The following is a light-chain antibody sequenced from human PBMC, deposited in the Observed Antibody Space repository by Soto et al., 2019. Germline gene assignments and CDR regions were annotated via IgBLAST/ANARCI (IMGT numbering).Light chain of an antibody. J-gene: IGKJ1*01. CDR2: WAS. Sequence: DIVMTQSPDSLAVSLGERATINCKSSQSVLCSSINKNYLAWYQQKPGQPPKLLIYWASTRESGVPDRFSGSGSGTDFTLTITSLQAEDVAVYYCQQYYSTPPTFGQGTKVEIK. CDR1: QSVLCSSINKNY. CDR3: QQYYSTPPT. V-gene: IGKV4-1*01.